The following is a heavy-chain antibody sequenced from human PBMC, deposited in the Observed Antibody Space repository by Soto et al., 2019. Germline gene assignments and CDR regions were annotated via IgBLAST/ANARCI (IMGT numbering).Heavy chain of an antibody. V-gene: IGHV4-59*12. CDR1: GGSISSYY. J-gene: IGHJ4*02. CDR3: ARALLYYYGSGSPFDY. CDR2: IYYSGST. Sequence: PSETLSLTCAVYGGSISSYYGCWFRQPPGKGLEWIGYIYYSGSTTYHPSLKSRVTISVDTSKNQFSLKLSSVTAADTAVYYCARALLYYYGSGSPFDYWGQGTLVTVSS. D-gene: IGHD3-10*01.